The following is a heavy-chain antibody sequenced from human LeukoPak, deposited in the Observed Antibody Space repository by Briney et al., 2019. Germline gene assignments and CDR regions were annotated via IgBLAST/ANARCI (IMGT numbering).Heavy chain of an antibody. CDR3: ARDLSAVLSGGMDV. Sequence: GGSLRLSCAASGFTFDDYAMHWVRQAPGKGLEWVSGISWNSGSIGYADSVKGRFTISRDNAKNSLYLQMNSLRAEDTALYYCARDLSAVLSGGMDVWGQGTTVTVSS. J-gene: IGHJ6*02. V-gene: IGHV3-9*01. D-gene: IGHD5/OR15-5a*01. CDR1: GFTFDDYA. CDR2: ISWNSGSI.